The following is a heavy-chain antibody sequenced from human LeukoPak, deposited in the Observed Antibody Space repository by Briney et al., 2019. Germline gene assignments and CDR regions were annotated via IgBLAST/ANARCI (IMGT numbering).Heavy chain of an antibody. Sequence: GGSLRLSCGASGFTFSSYGMHWVRQAPGKGLGWVAFIRHDGSSKYYADSVKGRFTISRDNSKNTLYLQLNRLRSEDTAVYYCARADMTTSWFDPWGQGTLVTVSS. V-gene: IGHV3-30*02. CDR3: ARADMTTSWFDP. CDR2: IRHDGSSK. CDR1: GFTFSSYG. D-gene: IGHD4-17*01. J-gene: IGHJ5*02.